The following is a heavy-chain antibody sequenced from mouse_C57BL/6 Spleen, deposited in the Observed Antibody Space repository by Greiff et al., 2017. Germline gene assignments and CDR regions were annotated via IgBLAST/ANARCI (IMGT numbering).Heavy chain of an antibody. J-gene: IGHJ1*03. D-gene: IGHD1-1*01. Sequence: VQLQQSGAELARPGASVKLSCKASGYTFTSYGISWVKQRTGQGLEWIGEIYPRSGNTYYNEKFKGKATLTADKSSSTAYMELRSLTSEDSAVYFCARWEDGSSYVNWYFDVWGTGTTVTVSS. V-gene: IGHV1-81*01. CDR2: IYPRSGNT. CDR3: ARWEDGSSYVNWYFDV. CDR1: GYTFTSYG.